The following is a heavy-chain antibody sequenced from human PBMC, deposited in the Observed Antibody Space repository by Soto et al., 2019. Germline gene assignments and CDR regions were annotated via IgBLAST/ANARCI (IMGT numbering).Heavy chain of an antibody. D-gene: IGHD6-13*01. Sequence: SVKVSCKASGGTFSSYTISWVRQAPGQGLEWMGRIIPILGIANYAQKFQGRVTITADKSTSTAYMELSSLRSEDTAVYYCARHQSHSSSYVDPWGQGTLVTVSS. CDR1: GGTFSSYT. V-gene: IGHV1-69*02. CDR2: IIPILGIA. CDR3: ARHQSHSSSYVDP. J-gene: IGHJ5*02.